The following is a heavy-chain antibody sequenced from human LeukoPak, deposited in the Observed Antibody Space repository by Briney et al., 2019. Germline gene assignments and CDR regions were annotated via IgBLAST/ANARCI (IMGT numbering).Heavy chain of an antibody. CDR2: IWYDGSNK. V-gene: IGHV3-33*01. Sequence: GGSLGLSCAASGFTFSSYGMHWVRQAPGKGLEWVAVIWYDGSNKYYADSVKGRFTISRDNSKNTLYLQMNSLRAEDTAVYYCAREPHPYCSSTSCYPFDYWGQGTLVTVSS. CDR1: GFTFSSYG. D-gene: IGHD2-2*01. J-gene: IGHJ4*02. CDR3: AREPHPYCSSTSCYPFDY.